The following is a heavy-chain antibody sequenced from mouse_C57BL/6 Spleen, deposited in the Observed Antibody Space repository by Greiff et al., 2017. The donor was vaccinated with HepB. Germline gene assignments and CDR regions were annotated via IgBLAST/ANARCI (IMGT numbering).Heavy chain of an antibody. V-gene: IGHV1-72*01. Sequence: QVQLQQPGAELVKPGASVKLSCKASGYTFTSYWMHWVKQRPGRGLEWIGRIDPNSGGTKYNEKFKSKATLTVDKPSSTADMQLSSLTSEDSAVYYCARLGAITTVVATRYFDVWGTGTTVTVSS. D-gene: IGHD1-1*01. CDR1: GYTFTSYW. CDR2: IDPNSGGT. CDR3: ARLGAITTVVATRYFDV. J-gene: IGHJ1*03.